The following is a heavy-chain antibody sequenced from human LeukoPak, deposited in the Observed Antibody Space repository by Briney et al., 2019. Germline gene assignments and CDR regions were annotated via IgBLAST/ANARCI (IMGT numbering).Heavy chain of an antibody. Sequence: SETLSLTCTVSGGSISSSSYYWGWIRQPPGKGLEWIGSIYYSGSTYYNPSLKSRVTISVDTSKNQFSLKLSSVTAADTAVYYCARSREFRGPFQHWGQGTLVTVSS. CDR3: ARSREFRGPFQH. J-gene: IGHJ1*01. CDR1: GGSISSSSYY. D-gene: IGHD3-10*01. CDR2: IYYSGST. V-gene: IGHV4-39*07.